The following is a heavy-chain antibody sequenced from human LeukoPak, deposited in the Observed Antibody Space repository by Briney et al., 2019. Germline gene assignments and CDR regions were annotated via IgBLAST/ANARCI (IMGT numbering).Heavy chain of an antibody. V-gene: IGHV1-69*06. D-gene: IGHD4-17*01. J-gene: IGHJ4*02. CDR2: IIPIFGTA. CDR3: ARHYGDYDRTRPLFDY. CDR1: GGTFSSYA. Sequence: SVKLSCKASGGTFSSYAISWVRQAPGQGLEWMGGIIPIFGTANYAQKFQGRVTSTADKATSTAYMELSSLRSEDTAVYYCARHYGDYDRTRPLFDYWGQGTLVTVSS.